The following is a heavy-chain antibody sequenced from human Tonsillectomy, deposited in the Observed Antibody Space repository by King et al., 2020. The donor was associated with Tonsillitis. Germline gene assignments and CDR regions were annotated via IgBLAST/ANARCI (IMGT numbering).Heavy chain of an antibody. CDR1: GGSISSGSHH. J-gene: IGHJ4*02. CDR3: ARRPFRGTWLFGFYY. Sequence: QLQESGPRLVQPSETLSLTCTVSGGSISSGSHHWGWIRQSPGKGLEWIGSIYYRGATYYNPSLKNRVTISVDTSKNQFSLGLTSVTAADTAVYYCARRPFRGTWLFGFYYWGQGILVTVSS. V-gene: IGHV4-39*01. CDR2: IYYRGAT. D-gene: IGHD3-10*01.